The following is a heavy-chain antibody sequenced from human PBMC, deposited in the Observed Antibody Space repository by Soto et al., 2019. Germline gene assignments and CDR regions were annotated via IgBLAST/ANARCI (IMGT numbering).Heavy chain of an antibody. J-gene: IGHJ6*02. CDR1: GGTFSTYS. CDR2: SPPIFGTS. V-gene: IGHV1-69*01. CDR3: ARGGRYPKSSSYYGMDL. D-gene: IGHD1-20*01. Sequence: QVQLVQAGAEVKKPGSSVKVSCKASGGTFSTYSISWVRQAPGQGLEWMGGSPPIFGTSKYAQNFQGRVTITADESTSTADMELSSLRSDDTAVYYCARGGRYPKSSSYYGMDLWGPGNTVTVSS.